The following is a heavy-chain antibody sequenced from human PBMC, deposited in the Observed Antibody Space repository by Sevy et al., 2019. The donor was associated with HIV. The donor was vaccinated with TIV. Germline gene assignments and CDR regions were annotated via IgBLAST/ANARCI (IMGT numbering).Heavy chain of an antibody. V-gene: IGHV4-39*01. Sequence: SETLSLTCTVSGYSISNSRYYWGWIRQPPGKGLEWIGSVYYSGSTYYNPSLKSRVTLSIDTSKNQFLLKVNSVTATDTAVYYCANQPLTLISPPDSWGQGTLVTVSS. CDR2: VYYSGST. D-gene: IGHD2-2*01. CDR3: ANQPLTLISPPDS. CDR1: GYSISNSRYY. J-gene: IGHJ4*02.